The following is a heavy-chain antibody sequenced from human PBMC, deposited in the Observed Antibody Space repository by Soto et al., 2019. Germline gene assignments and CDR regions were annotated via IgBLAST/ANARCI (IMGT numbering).Heavy chain of an antibody. CDR1: GDSISTNNVA. D-gene: IGHD2-2*02. Sequence: QVQLQQSGPGLVKPSQTLSLTCAISGDSISTNNVAWNWIRQSPSGGLEWLGRTGYTSKWYNDYXVXVXRRITLTPPTSKNQCSLPLNSVTLADTAVSYCARGQYRAFHYWGQGTLVTVSS. V-gene: IGHV6-1*01. J-gene: IGHJ4*02. CDR2: TGYTSKWYN. CDR3: ARGQYRAFHY.